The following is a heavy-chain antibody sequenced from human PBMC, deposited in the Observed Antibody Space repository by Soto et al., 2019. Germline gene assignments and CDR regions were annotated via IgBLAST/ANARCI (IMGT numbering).Heavy chain of an antibody. D-gene: IGHD3-22*01. Sequence: PSETLSLTCAVSGGSISRGGYSWSWIRQPPGKGLEWIGYIFHSGSTKYNPSLKSRVTISVDMSKNQFSLKLSSVTAADTAVYYCVRSRDNGYYTYFDYWGQGTLVTVSS. V-gene: IGHV4-30-2*02. CDR1: GGSISRGGYS. J-gene: IGHJ4*02. CDR3: VRSRDNGYYTYFDY. CDR2: IFHSGST.